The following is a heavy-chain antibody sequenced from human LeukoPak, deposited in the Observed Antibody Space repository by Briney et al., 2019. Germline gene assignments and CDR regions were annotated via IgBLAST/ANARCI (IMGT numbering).Heavy chain of an antibody. J-gene: IGHJ1*01. CDR3: AKDDDWGRYKH. D-gene: IGHD3-16*01. Sequence: PGGSLRPSCAASGFTFSSHGMNWVRQAPGKGLEWVSGISPSGGITYYTDSVKGRFTISRDNFKNTQSLQMNSLRAEDTAVYYCAKDDDWGRYKHWGQGTLATVSS. CDR1: GFTFSSHG. CDR2: ISPSGGIT. V-gene: IGHV3-23*01.